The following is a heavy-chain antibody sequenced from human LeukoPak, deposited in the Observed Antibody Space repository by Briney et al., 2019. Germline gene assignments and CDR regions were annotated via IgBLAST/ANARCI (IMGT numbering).Heavy chain of an antibody. CDR1: GFTFSSYD. CDR3: VREGGHDY. Sequence: GGSLRLSCAASGFTFSSYDMNGVRQAPGKGLEWVSSISRSSTYIYYADSVKGRFTISRDNAKNSLYLQMNSLRAEDTAVYHCVREGGHDYWGQGTLVTVSS. V-gene: IGHV3-21*01. J-gene: IGHJ4*02. D-gene: IGHD2-15*01. CDR2: ISRSSTYI.